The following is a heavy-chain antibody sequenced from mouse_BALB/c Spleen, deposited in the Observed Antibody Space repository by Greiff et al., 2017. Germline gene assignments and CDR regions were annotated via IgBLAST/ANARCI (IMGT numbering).Heavy chain of an antibody. CDR1: GYSFTSYY. D-gene: IGHD2-3*01. CDR3: ARYDDDPGAMDY. J-gene: IGHJ4*01. Sequence: QVQLQQSGPELVKPGASVKISCKASGYSFTSYYIHWVKQRPGQGLEWIGWIFPGSGNTKYNEKFKGKATLTADTSSSTAYMQLSSLTSEDSAVYFCARYDDDPGAMDYWGQGTSVTVSS. V-gene: IGHV1-66*01. CDR2: IFPGSGNT.